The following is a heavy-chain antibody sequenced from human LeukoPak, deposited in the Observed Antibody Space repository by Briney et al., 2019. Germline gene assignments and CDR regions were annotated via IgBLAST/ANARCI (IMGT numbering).Heavy chain of an antibody. CDR1: GFTFSSYA. CDR3: AKDQQWLAHFDY. Sequence: GGSLRLSCAASGFTFSSYAMSWVRQAPGKGLEWVSAISSSGGSTYYADSVKGRFTISRDSSKNTLYLQMNSLRAEDTAVYYCAKDQQWLAHFDYWGQGTLVTVSS. J-gene: IGHJ4*02. D-gene: IGHD6-19*01. V-gene: IGHV3-23*01. CDR2: ISSSGGST.